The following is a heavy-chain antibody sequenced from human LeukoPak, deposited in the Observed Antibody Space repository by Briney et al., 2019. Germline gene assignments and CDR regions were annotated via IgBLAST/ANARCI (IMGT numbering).Heavy chain of an antibody. CDR2: IYSCGST. V-gene: IGHV3-66*04. J-gene: IGHJ2*01. CDR3: AQQRAYWYFDL. CDR1: GFTFSSNY. Sequence: GGSLRLSCAASGFTFSSNYVSWVRQAPGRGGEWVSVIYSCGSTYYPHSVKGRFPISRHHSKNTLYLQMNSLKAEGPAVYYCAQQRAYWYFDLWGRGTLVTVSS.